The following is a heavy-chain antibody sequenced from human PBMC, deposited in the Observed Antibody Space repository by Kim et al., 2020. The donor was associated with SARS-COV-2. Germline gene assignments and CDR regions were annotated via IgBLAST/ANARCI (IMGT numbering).Heavy chain of an antibody. Sequence: ASVKVSCKASGYTFTSYYMHWVRQAPGQGLEWMGIINPSGGSTSYAQKFQGRVTMTRDTSTSTVYMELSSLRSEDTAVYYCARGEYYDFWSGPNTVYYYYGMDVWGQGTTVTVSS. CDR3: ARGEYYDFWSGPNTVYYYYGMDV. CDR1: GYTFTSYY. D-gene: IGHD3-3*01. V-gene: IGHV1-46*01. J-gene: IGHJ6*01. CDR2: INPSGGST.